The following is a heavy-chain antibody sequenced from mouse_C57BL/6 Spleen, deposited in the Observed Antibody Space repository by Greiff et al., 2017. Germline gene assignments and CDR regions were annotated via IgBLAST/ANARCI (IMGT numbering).Heavy chain of an antibody. Sequence: EVQLQQSGAELVRPGASVKLSCTASGFNIKDYYMHWVKQRPEQGLEWIGRIDPEAGDTEYAPKFQGKATLTADTSSNTAYLQLSSLTSEDAAVYCCSTADYCGSTRFAYWGQGTRVTVSA. CDR2: IDPEAGDT. J-gene: IGHJ3*01. CDR1: GFNIKDYY. D-gene: IGHD1-1*01. V-gene: IGHV14-1*01. CDR3: STADYCGSTRFAY.